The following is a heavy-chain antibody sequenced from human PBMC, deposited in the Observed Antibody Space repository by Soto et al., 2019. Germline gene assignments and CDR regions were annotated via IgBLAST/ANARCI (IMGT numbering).Heavy chain of an antibody. CDR1: GGSISSSSSY. Sequence: SETLSLTCTVSGGSISSSSSYWGWIRQPPGKGLEWVGSIYYHSGSTNYNPSLKSRVTISVDTSKNQFSLKLSSVTAADTAVYYCARGAVATTGGHYYYYMDVWGKGTTVTVSS. CDR3: ARGAVATTGGHYYYYMDV. V-gene: IGHV4-39*07. J-gene: IGHJ6*03. D-gene: IGHD5-12*01. CDR2: IYYHSGST.